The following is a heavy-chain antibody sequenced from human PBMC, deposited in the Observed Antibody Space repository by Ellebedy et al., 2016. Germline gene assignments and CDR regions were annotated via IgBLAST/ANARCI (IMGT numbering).Heavy chain of an antibody. CDR2: INHSGST. CDR3: ARGHIRWPYSGYDFLDY. J-gene: IGHJ4*02. D-gene: IGHD5-12*01. Sequence: SETLSLTCAVYGGSFSGYYWRWTRQPPGKGLAWIGEINHSGSTSYNPSLKSRVTISVDTSKNQFSLKLSSVTAADTAVYYCARGHIRWPYSGYDFLDYWGQGTLVTVSS. CDR1: GGSFSGYY. V-gene: IGHV4-34*01.